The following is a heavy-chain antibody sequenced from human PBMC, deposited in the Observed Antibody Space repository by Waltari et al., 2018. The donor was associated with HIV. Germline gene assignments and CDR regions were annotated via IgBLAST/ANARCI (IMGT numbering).Heavy chain of an antibody. Sequence: QVQLVQSGAEVKKPGSSVKVSCKASGGTFSSYAISWVRQAPGPGLEWMGGISPIFGTANYAQKFQGRVTITADESTSTAYMELSSLRSEDTAVYYCARAVSNNWNDGRVDYWGQGTLVTVSS. V-gene: IGHV1-69*01. D-gene: IGHD1-20*01. CDR2: ISPIFGTA. J-gene: IGHJ4*02. CDR3: ARAVSNNWNDGRVDY. CDR1: GGTFSSYA.